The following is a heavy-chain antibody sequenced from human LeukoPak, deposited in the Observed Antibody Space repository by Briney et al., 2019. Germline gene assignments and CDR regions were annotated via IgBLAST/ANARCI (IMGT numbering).Heavy chain of an antibody. V-gene: IGHV3-7*01. D-gene: IGHD3-10*01. CDR3: ARDSSVGELLFGY. CDR1: GFTFSSYW. J-gene: IGHJ4*02. CDR2: IKQDGSEK. Sequence: GGSLRLSCAASGFTFSSYWMSWVRQAPGKGLEWVANIKQDGSEKYYVDSVKGRFTISRDNAKNSLYLQMNSLRAEDTAVYYCARDSSVGELLFGYWGQGTLVTVFS.